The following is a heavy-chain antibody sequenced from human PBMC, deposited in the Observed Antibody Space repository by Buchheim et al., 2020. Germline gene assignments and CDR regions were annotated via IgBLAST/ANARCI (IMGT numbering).Heavy chain of an antibody. CDR3: ASLLLSSSYYYYGMDV. D-gene: IGHD6-19*01. J-gene: IGHJ6*02. Sequence: QLQLQESGPGLVKPSETLSLTCTVTGGSISSSSYYWGWIRQPPGKGLEWLGSIYYSRRTYYNPSLRSRLSVPVDTPKNPFSLKLSSVTAADTAVYYCASLLLSSSYYYYGMDVWGQGTT. CDR1: GGSISSSSYY. V-gene: IGHV4-39*01. CDR2: IYYSRRT.